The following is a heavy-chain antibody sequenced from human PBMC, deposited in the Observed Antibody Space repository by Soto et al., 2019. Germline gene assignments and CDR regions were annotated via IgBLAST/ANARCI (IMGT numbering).Heavy chain of an antibody. CDR1: GYTFTGFY. D-gene: IGHD3-22*01. V-gene: IGHV1-2*04. Sequence: GSLKVSCKASGYTFTGFYMHWVRQAPGQGLEWMGWISPNSGGTNYAQKFQGWVTMTRDTSISTAYMELSRLRSDDTAVYYCARDRYDSSCYYGPFDYWGQGTLVTVSS. CDR3: ARDRYDSSCYYGPFDY. CDR2: ISPNSGGT. J-gene: IGHJ4*02.